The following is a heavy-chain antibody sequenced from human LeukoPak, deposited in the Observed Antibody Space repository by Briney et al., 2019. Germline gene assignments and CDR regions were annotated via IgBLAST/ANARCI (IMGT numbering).Heavy chain of an antibody. Sequence: TPSETLSLTCTVSGGSISSSSYCWGWIRQPPGKGLEWIGTIYYSGSTYYSPSLKSRVSISVDTPKNQFSLRLSSVTAADTAMYYCASALTLHWIDYWGQGALVTVSS. V-gene: IGHV4-39*01. CDR2: IYYSGST. J-gene: IGHJ4*02. D-gene: IGHD1-1*01. CDR3: ASALTLHWIDY. CDR1: GGSISSSSYC.